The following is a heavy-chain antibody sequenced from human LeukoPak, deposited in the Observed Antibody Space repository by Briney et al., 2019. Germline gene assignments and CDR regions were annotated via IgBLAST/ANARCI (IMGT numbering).Heavy chain of an antibody. CDR2: FDIEDVET. V-gene: IGHV1-24*01. J-gene: IGHJ2*01. CDR1: GYALSESS. CDR3: VSDRSDGSFPESNGYPTFDL. D-gene: IGHD5-24*01. Sequence: ASVKVSCKVSGYALSESSIHWVRQTPGEGFEWMGGFDIEDVETAYAQKFRGRVTMTEDTSTDTAYMELINLRSDDTAVYSCVSDRSDGSFPESNGYPTFDLWGRGTLVTVSS.